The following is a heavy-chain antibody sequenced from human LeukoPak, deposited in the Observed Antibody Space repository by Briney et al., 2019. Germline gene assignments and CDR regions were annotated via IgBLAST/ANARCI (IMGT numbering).Heavy chain of an antibody. V-gene: IGHV3-11*01. CDR3: ARSVGYYYTMDV. D-gene: IGHD2-15*01. CDR2: ISGSGDDL. CDR1: GFSFSDYY. J-gene: IGHJ6*02. Sequence: GGSLRLSCVACGFSFSDYYMSWIRQASGRGLEWISYISGSGDDLYYADSVKGRFTISRDNANNSLYLQMNSLRAEDTAIYYCARSVGYYYTMDVWGQGTTVTVSS.